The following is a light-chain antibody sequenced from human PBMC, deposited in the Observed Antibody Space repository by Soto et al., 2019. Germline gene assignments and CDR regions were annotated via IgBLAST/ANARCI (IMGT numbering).Light chain of an antibody. Sequence: LLTQSPGTLSLSPGERATLSCRASQTVTSEYLAWYQQKPGQAPRLLIYDASTRATGIPDRFSGSGSGTDFTLTIHRLEPEDSAVYYCQDYDSSARTFGGGTKVVIE. V-gene: IGKV3-20*01. CDR1: QTVTSEY. CDR2: DAS. J-gene: IGKJ4*01. CDR3: QDYDSSART.